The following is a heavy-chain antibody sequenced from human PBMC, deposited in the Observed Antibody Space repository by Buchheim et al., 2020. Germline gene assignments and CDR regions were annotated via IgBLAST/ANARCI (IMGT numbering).Heavy chain of an antibody. J-gene: IGHJ4*02. V-gene: IGHV3-30-3*01. CDR2: ISYDGSSK. CDR3: ARDGGLYYFDY. CDR1: GFTFSSYA. D-gene: IGHD2-15*01. Sequence: QVQLVESGGGVVQPGRSLRLSCAASGFTFSSYAMHWVRQAPGKGLEWVAVISYDGSSKYYADSVKGRFTISRDNSKNTLYLQMNSLRAEDTAVYYCARDGGLYYFDYWGQGTL.